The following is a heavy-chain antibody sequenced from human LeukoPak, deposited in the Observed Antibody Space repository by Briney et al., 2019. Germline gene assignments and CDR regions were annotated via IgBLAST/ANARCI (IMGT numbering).Heavy chain of an antibody. CDR1: GFTFKTLW. CDR2: SSTDGRTA. Sequence: GGSLTLPCAASGFTFKTLWMNWVRQAPGEARVWVTLSSTDGRTATYADSVKGRFTISRDNAKNTLYLQMNSVRAEDTAVYYCARDLHGSPDWWGQGTLVTVSS. CDR3: ARDLHGSPDW. J-gene: IGHJ4*02. D-gene: IGHD2-2*03. V-gene: IGHV3-74*01.